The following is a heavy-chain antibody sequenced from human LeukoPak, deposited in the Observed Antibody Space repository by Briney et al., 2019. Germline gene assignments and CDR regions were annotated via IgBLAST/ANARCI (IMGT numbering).Heavy chain of an antibody. D-gene: IGHD3-10*01. J-gene: IGHJ4*02. CDR1: GGSISSYY. CDR3: ARGMGATYYYGSGSYYPFDY. V-gene: IGHV4-59*01. Sequence: SETLSLTCTVSGGSISSYYWSWIRQPPGKGLEWIGYIYYSGSTNYNPSLKSRVTISVDTSKNQFSLKLSSVTAADTAVYYCARGMGATYYYGSGSYYPFDYWGQGTLVTVSS. CDR2: IYYSGST.